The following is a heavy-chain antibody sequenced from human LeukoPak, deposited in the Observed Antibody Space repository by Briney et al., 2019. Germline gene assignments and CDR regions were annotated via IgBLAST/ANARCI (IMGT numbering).Heavy chain of an antibody. Sequence: GGSLRLSCAASGFTFSSYGMHWVRQAPGKGLEGVAVISYDGSNKYYADSVKGRFTISRDNSKNTLYLQMNSLRAEDTAVYYCAKDIGYFDWLRNYYYYYGMDVWGQGTTVTVSS. V-gene: IGHV3-30*18. D-gene: IGHD3-9*01. J-gene: IGHJ6*02. CDR1: GFTFSSYG. CDR2: ISYDGSNK. CDR3: AKDIGYFDWLRNYYYYYGMDV.